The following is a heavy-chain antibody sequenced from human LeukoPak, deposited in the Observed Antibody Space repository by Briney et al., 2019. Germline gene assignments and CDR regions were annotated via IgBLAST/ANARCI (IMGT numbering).Heavy chain of an antibody. CDR3: ARDSYDFWSGPRTDHRFDY. V-gene: IGHV1-46*01. D-gene: IGHD3-3*01. CDR2: INPSGGST. Sequence: GASVKVSCKASGYTFTSYYMHWVRQAPGQGLEWMGIINPSGGSTSYAQKFQGRVTMTRDMSTSTVYMELSSLRSEDTAVYYCARDSYDFWSGPRTDHRFDYWGQGTLVTVSS. CDR1: GYTFTSYY. J-gene: IGHJ4*02.